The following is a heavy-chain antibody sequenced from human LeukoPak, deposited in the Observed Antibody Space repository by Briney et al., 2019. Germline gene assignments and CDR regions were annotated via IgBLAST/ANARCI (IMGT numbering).Heavy chain of an antibody. Sequence: KPSETLSLTCAVSGGSISSSNWWSWVRQPPGKGLEWIGEIYHSGSTNYNPSLKSRVTISVDTSKNQFSLKLSSVAAADTAVYYCARSKDILTGYCFDYWGQGTLVTVSS. CDR2: IYHSGST. CDR3: ARSKDILTGYCFDY. J-gene: IGHJ4*02. D-gene: IGHD3-9*01. V-gene: IGHV4-4*02. CDR1: GGSISSSNW.